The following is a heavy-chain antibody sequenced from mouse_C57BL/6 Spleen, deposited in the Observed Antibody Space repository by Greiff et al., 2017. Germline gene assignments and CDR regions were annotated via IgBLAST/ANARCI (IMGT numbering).Heavy chain of an antibody. D-gene: IGHD1-1*01. CDR3: ARGYGSSYFDY. Sequence: QVQLQQPGAELVMPGASVKLSCQASGYTFTSYWMHWVKQRPGQGLEWIGEIDPSDSFTNSNQKFKGKSTLTVDKSSSTAYMQLSSLTSGDSAVYYCARGYGSSYFDYWGQGTTLTVSS. CDR2: IDPSDSFT. V-gene: IGHV1-69*01. J-gene: IGHJ2*01. CDR1: GYTFTSYW.